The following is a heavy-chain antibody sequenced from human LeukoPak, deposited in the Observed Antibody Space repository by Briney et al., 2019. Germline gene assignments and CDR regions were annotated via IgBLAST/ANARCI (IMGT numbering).Heavy chain of an antibody. CDR3: AKANWDRLFYFDY. D-gene: IGHD7-27*01. V-gene: IGHV3-23*01. CDR1: GFTFSNYA. Sequence: GGSLRLSCAAFGFTFSNYAMSWVRQAPGKGLEWVSSISSTGYSTFYADSVQGRFTISRDNSKNTLFLQMNSLRAEDTAVYYCAKANWDRLFYFDYWGQGTLVTVSS. CDR2: ISSTGYST. J-gene: IGHJ4*02.